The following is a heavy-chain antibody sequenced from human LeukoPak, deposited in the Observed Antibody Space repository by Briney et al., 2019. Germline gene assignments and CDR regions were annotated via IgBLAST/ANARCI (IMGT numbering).Heavy chain of an antibody. CDR1: GFTFSDYY. Sequence: GGSLRLSCAASGFTFSDYYMSWIRQAPGKGRQWVSHISSGGSARYYADSVKGRFTISRDNTKNSLYLQMNSLRAEDTAVYYCVRGDYSDSSGPGYWGQGTLVTVSS. CDR3: VRGDYSDSSGPGY. V-gene: IGHV3-11*01. CDR2: ISSGGSAR. J-gene: IGHJ4*02. D-gene: IGHD3-22*01.